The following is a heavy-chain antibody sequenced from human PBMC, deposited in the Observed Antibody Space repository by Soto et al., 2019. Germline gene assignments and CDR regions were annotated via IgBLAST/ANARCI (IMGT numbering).Heavy chain of an antibody. D-gene: IGHD2-2*02. CDR1: GFPFSTYN. V-gene: IGHV3-21*01. Sequence: PGGSLRLSCSVSGFPFSTYNMNWVRQAPGKGLEWVSSISSSSSDMHYADSVKGRFTISRDNAKNTLYLQMNSLRAEDTAVYYCARSRRSYPNWFDPWGQGTLVTVSS. CDR3: ARSRRSYPNWFDP. J-gene: IGHJ5*02. CDR2: ISSSSSDM.